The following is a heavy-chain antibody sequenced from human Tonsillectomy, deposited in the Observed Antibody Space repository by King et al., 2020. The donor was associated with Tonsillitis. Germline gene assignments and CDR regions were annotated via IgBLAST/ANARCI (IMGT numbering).Heavy chain of an antibody. CDR3: AKEGYDFWSGFALA. V-gene: IGHV3-23*04. D-gene: IGHD3-3*01. J-gene: IGHJ5*02. CDR1: GFTFSSYA. Sequence: VQLVESGGGLDQPGGSQRLSCTATGFTFSSYAMSWVRQAPGKGLEWVSALSGSGDSTYYADSVKGRFTISRDNSKNTLFLQMNSLRAEDTAVYYCAKEGYDFWSGFALAWGQGTLVTVSS. CDR2: LSGSGDST.